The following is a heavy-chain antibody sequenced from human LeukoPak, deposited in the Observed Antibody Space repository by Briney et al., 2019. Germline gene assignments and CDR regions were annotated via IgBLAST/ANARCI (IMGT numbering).Heavy chain of an antibody. V-gene: IGHV3-48*01. CDR1: GFTFSNYS. CDR2: VSSGSTTI. J-gene: IGHJ4*02. Sequence: PWGSVRLSCVASGFTFSNYSMNWVRQAPGRGLEWISYVSSGSTTIYYADSVRGRFTISRDNAKNSLFLQMNSLRVEDTAVYHCATTTLFDHWGQGALVTV. CDR3: ATTTLFDH. D-gene: IGHD4-17*01.